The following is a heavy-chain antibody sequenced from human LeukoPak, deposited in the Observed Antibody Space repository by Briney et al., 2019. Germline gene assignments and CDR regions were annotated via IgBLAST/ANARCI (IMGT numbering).Heavy chain of an antibody. CDR1: GFTFSNYA. V-gene: IGHV3-23*01. Sequence: GGSLRLSCSVSGFTFSNYAMHWVRQAPGKGLEWVSLISGGSGNIYYVDSVKGRFTISRDNSKNTLYVQMTSLRAEDTAIYYCAKGSDYYGSVTSKKTYWGQGTLVTVSS. CDR3: AKGSDYYGSVTSKKTY. D-gene: IGHD3-10*01. J-gene: IGHJ4*02. CDR2: ISGGSGNI.